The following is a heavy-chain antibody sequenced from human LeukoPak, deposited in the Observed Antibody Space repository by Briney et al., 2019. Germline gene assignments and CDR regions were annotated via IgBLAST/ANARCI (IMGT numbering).Heavy chain of an antibody. CDR3: ARDKEWLVRFDY. CDR1: GFTFSSYS. CDR2: ISSSSSYI. V-gene: IGHV3-21*01. J-gene: IGHJ4*02. D-gene: IGHD6-19*01. Sequence: GGSLILSCAASGFTFSSYSMNWVRQAPGKGLEWVSSISSSSSYIYYADSVKGRFTISRDNAKNSLYLQMNSLRAEDTAVYYCARDKEWLVRFDYWGQGTLVTVSS.